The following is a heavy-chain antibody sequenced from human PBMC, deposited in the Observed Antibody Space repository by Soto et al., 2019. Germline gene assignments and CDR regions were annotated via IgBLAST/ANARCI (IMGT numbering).Heavy chain of an antibody. CDR1: GGSISSGDYY. CDR3: AHALTPGYSSGWPSS. J-gene: IGHJ4*02. V-gene: IGHV4-30-4*01. Sequence: SETLSLTCTVSGGSISSGDYYWSWIRQPPGKGLEWIGYIYYSGSTYYNPSLKSRVTISVDTSKKQFSLKLSSVTAADTAVYYCAHALTPGYSSGWPSSWGQGTLVTVSS. CDR2: IYYSGST. D-gene: IGHD6-19*01.